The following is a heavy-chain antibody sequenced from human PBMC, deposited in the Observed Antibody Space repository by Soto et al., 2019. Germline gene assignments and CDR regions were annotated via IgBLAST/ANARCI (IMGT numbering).Heavy chain of an antibody. V-gene: IGHV3-23*01. J-gene: IGHJ4*02. D-gene: IGHD5-12*01. CDR1: GFTFSSYA. CDR3: AKGSIGMDIVATILLGLYYFDY. CDR2: ISGSGGST. Sequence: GGSLRLSCAASGFTFSSYAMSWVRQAPGKGLEWVSAISGSGGSTYYADSVKGRFTISRDNSKNTLYLQMNSLRAEDTAVYYCAKGSIGMDIVATILLGLYYFDYWGQGTLVTVSS.